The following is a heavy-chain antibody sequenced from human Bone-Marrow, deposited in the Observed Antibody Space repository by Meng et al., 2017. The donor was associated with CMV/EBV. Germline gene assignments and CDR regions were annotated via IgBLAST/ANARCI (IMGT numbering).Heavy chain of an antibody. Sequence: GESLKISCKASGYNFAPYWIDWVRQMPGKGLEWMGSVYPGDSDTRYSPSLQGQVTISADMSITTAYLQWSRLKASDTAMYYCATRRYSSGWIWGQGTLVTVSS. V-gene: IGHV5-51*06. CDR3: ATRRYSSGWI. J-gene: IGHJ4*02. CDR1: GYNFAPYW. D-gene: IGHD6-19*01. CDR2: VYPGDSDT.